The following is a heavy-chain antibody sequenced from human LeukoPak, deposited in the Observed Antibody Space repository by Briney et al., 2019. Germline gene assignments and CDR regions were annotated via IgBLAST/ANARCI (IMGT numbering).Heavy chain of an antibody. Sequence: PGGSLRLSCAASGFTFSSYAMSWVRQAPGKGLEWVSAISGSGGSTYYADSVKGRFTISRDNAQKSLYLEMNSLRAEDTAVYYCARAVTSTEGYWGQGTLVTVSS. V-gene: IGHV3-23*01. CDR2: ISGSGGST. J-gene: IGHJ4*02. CDR3: ARAVTSTEGY. CDR1: GFTFSSYA.